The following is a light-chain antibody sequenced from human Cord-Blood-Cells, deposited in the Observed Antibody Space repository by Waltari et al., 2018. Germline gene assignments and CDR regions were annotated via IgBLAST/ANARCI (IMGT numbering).Light chain of an antibody. CDR2: WAS. J-gene: IGKJ1*01. V-gene: IGKV4-1*01. Sequence: DIVITQSPDSLAVSLGGSATINCKSSQRVLYSSNNKDYLAWYQQKPGQPPKLVIYWASTRESGVPDRFSGSGSGTDFTLTISSLQAEDVAVYYCQQYYSTRTFGQGTKVEIK. CDR1: QRVLYSSNNKDY. CDR3: QQYYSTRT.